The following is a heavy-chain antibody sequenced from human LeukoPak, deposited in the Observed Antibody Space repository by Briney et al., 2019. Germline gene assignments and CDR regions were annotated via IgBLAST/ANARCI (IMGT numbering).Heavy chain of an antibody. J-gene: IGHJ4*02. V-gene: IGHV4-4*07. Sequence: SETLSLTCTVSSGSIRNHWAWIRQPAGKELEWIGRIYTTGDTDYNPSLKSRVTMSVDTPKNQFSLNLRPVTTADTAFYYCARNGYTKSWTHLDYWGQGILVSVSS. CDR3: ARNGYTKSWTHLDY. CDR1: SGSIRNH. D-gene: IGHD3/OR15-3a*01. CDR2: IYTTGDT.